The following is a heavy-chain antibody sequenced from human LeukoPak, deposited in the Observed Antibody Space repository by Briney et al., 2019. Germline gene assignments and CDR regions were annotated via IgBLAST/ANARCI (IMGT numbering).Heavy chain of an antibody. CDR2: INHSGST. CDR1: GGSFSDYY. J-gene: IGHJ4*02. Sequence: SETLSLTCAVYGGSFSDYYWSWIRQPPGKGLEWIGEINHSGSTNYNPSLKSRVTISVDTSKNQFSLKLSSVTAADTAVYYCARLNGSGSFDYWGQGTLVTVSS. CDR3: ARLNGSGSFDY. V-gene: IGHV4-34*01. D-gene: IGHD3-10*01.